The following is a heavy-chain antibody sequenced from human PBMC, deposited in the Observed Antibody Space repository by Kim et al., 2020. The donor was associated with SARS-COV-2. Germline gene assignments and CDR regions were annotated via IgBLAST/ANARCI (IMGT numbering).Heavy chain of an antibody. J-gene: IGHJ6*02. Sequence: DSVKGRFTISRDNSKNPLYLQMNSLRAEDTAVYYCARDGPVVYYYYGMDVWGQGTTVTVSS. CDR3: ARDGPVVYYYYGMDV. V-gene: IGHV3-30*07.